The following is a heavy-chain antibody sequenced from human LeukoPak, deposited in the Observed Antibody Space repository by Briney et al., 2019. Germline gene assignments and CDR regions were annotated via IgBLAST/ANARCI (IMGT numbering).Heavy chain of an antibody. J-gene: IGHJ4*02. CDR1: GGSISSGDYY. D-gene: IGHD4-23*01. V-gene: IGHV4-30-4*08. CDR3: ARYSYDYGGNSASAGPLFDY. CDR2: IYYSGST. Sequence: PSETLSLTCTVSGGSISSGDYYWSWIRQPPGKGLEWIGYIYYSGSTYYNPSLKSRVTISVDTSKNQFSLKLSSVTAADTAVYYCARYSYDYGGNSASAGPLFDYWGQGTLVTVSS.